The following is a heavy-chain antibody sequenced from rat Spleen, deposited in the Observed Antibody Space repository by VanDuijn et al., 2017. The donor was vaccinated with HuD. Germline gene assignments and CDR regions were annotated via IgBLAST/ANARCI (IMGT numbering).Heavy chain of an antibody. CDR3: TRAITPYYVMDA. V-gene: IGHV5-29*01. CDR1: GFTFSDYG. CDR2: ISYDGSST. J-gene: IGHJ4*01. D-gene: IGHD1-1*01. Sequence: EVQLVESGGGLVQPGRSLKLSCAASGFTFSDYGVAWVRQAPKKGLEWVAFISYDGSSTYYRDSVKGRFTISRDNAKSTLYLQMNSLRSEDTATYYCTRAITPYYVMDAWGQGASVTVSS.